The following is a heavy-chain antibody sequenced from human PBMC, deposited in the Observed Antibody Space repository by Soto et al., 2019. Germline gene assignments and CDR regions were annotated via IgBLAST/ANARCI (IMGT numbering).Heavy chain of an antibody. CDR2: IYSGGST. Sequence: GGSLRLSCAASGFTVSSNYMSWVRQAPGKGLEWVSVIYSGGSTYYADSVKGRFTISRDDSKNTLYLQMNSLRAEDTAVYYCARDGEYSSSSHFPYYYYGMDVWGQGTRVTVSS. J-gene: IGHJ6*02. D-gene: IGHD6-6*01. CDR1: GFTVSSNY. CDR3: ARDGEYSSSSHFPYYYYGMDV. V-gene: IGHV3-53*01.